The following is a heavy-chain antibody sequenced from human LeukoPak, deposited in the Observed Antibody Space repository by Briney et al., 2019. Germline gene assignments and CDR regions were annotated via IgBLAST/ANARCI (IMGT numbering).Heavy chain of an antibody. J-gene: IGHJ4*02. D-gene: IGHD3-22*01. Sequence: SQTLSLTCTVSGGSISSGGYYWSWIRQHPGKGLEWIEYIYYSGSTYYNPTLKSRVTISVDTSKNQFSLKLSTVTAADTAVYYCARDNGYYYDSSGYFDYWGQGTLVTASS. V-gene: IGHV4-31*03. CDR3: ARDNGYYYDSSGYFDY. CDR2: IYYSGST. CDR1: GGSISSGGYY.